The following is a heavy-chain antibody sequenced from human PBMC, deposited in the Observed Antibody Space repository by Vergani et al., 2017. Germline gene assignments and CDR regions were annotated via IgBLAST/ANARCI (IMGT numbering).Heavy chain of an antibody. CDR1: GFTFDDYA. CDR2: ISWNSGSI. Sequence: EVQLVESGGGLVQPGRSLRLSCAASGFTFDDYAMHWVRQAPGKGLEWVLGISWNSGSIGYADSVKGRFTISRDNAKDSLYLQMNSLRAEDTALDYCAKDRWGAGSYYKPQPVWGQGTMVTVSS. CDR3: AKDRWGAGSYYKPQPV. V-gene: IGHV3-9*01. D-gene: IGHD3-10*01. J-gene: IGHJ3*01.